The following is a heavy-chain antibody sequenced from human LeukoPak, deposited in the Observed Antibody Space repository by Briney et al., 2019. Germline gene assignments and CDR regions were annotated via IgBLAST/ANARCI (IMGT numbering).Heavy chain of an antibody. CDR2: ISYDGSNK. CDR3: AFSPYSYGPGYFDY. V-gene: IGHV3-30*03. J-gene: IGHJ4*02. CDR1: GFTYSSYG. D-gene: IGHD5-18*01. Sequence: GRSLRLSCAASGFTYSSYGMHWVRQAPGKGLEWVAVISYDGSNKYYADSVKGRFTISRDNSKNTLYLQMNSLRAEDTAVYYCAFSPYSYGPGYFDYWGQGTLVTVSS.